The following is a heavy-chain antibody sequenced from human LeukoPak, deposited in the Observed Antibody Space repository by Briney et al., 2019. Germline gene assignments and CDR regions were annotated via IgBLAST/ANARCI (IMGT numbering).Heavy chain of an antibody. D-gene: IGHD3-9*01. CDR3: ARLAYDILTGPDLYFDY. V-gene: IGHV4-34*01. CDR2: INHSGST. J-gene: IGHJ4*02. CDR1: GGSFSGYY. Sequence: PSETLSLTCAVYGGSFSGYYWSWIRQPPGKGLEWIGEINHSGSTNYNPSLKSRVTISVDTSKNQFSLKLSSVTAADTAVYYCARLAYDILTGPDLYFDYWGQGTLVTVSS.